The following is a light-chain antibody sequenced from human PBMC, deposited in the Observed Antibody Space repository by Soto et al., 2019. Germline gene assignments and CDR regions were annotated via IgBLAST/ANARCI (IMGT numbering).Light chain of an antibody. CDR2: DAS. CDR1: QSVSSY. J-gene: IGKJ1*01. Sequence: EIVLTQSPATLSLSPGERATLSCRASQSVSSYLAWYQQKPCQAPRLLIYDASNRATGIPARFSGSGSGTDCTLTISSLEPEDFAVYYCQQRSNWPPTFGQGTKVEIQ. V-gene: IGKV3-11*01. CDR3: QQRSNWPPT.